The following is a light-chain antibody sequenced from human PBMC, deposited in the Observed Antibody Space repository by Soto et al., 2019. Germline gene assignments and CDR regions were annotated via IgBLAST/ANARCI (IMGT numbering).Light chain of an antibody. V-gene: IGLV2-8*01. J-gene: IGLJ1*01. CDR2: EVS. CDR3: SSYAGSNNLYV. CDR1: SSDIGVYNY. Sequence: QSAVTQPPSASGSPGQSVTISCTGTSSDIGVYNYVSWYQQHPGKAPKLMIYEVSKRPSGVPDRFSGSRSGNTASLTVSGLQAEDEADYYCSSYAGSNNLYVFGTGTKVTVL.